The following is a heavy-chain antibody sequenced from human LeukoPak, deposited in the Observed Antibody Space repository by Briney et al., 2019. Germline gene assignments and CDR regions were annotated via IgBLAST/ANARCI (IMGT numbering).Heavy chain of an antibody. CDR2: IVVGSGNT. Sequence: SVKVSCKASGFTFTNSAVQWVRQARGQRLEWIGWIVVGSGNTNSAQKFQGRVTITADESTSTAYMELSSLRSEDTAVYYCARDLEYSYGRWGQGTLVTVSS. CDR1: GFTFTNSA. CDR3: ARDLEYSYGR. V-gene: IGHV1-58*01. J-gene: IGHJ4*02. D-gene: IGHD5-18*01.